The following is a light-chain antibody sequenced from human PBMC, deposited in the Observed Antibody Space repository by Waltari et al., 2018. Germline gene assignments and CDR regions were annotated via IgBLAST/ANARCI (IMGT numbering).Light chain of an antibody. Sequence: QAVLTQPSSLSASPGASASLTCTLRSGINVGTYSIYWYQQKPGGRPQYLLRYKSDSDKQQGSGVPSRFSASKDASANAGILLISGLQSEDEADYYCMIWHTSAWVFGGGTKLTVL. J-gene: IGLJ3*02. CDR1: SGINVGTYS. V-gene: IGLV5-45*03. CDR2: YKSDSDK. CDR3: MIWHTSAWV.